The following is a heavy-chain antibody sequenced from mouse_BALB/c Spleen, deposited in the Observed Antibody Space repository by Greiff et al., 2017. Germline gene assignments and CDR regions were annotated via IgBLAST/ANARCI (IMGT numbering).Heavy chain of an antibody. CDR3: ARYDVYAMDY. CDR1: GFTFTDYY. D-gene: IGHD2-14*01. J-gene: IGHJ4*01. CDR2: IRNKANGYTT. Sequence: EVKLVESGGGLVQPGGSLRLSCATSGFTFTDYYMSWVRQPPGKALEWLGFIRNKANGYTTEYSASVKGRFTISRDNSQSILYLQMNTLRAEDSATYYCARYDVYAMDYWGQGTSVTVSS. V-gene: IGHV7-3*02.